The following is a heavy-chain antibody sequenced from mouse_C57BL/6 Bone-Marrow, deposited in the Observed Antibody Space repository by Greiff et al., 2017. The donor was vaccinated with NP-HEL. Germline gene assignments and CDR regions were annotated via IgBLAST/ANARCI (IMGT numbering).Heavy chain of an antibody. Sequence: EVKVVESGPELVKPGASVKISCKASGYSFTGYYMNWVKQSPEKSLEWIGEINPSTGGTTYNQKFKAKATLTVDKSSSTAYMQLKSLTSEDSAVYYCARCFYDYDGGWYFDVGGTGTTVTVSS. CDR3: ARCFYDYDGGWYFDV. CDR1: GYSFTGYY. V-gene: IGHV1-42*01. CDR2: INPSTGGT. J-gene: IGHJ1*03. D-gene: IGHD2-4*01.